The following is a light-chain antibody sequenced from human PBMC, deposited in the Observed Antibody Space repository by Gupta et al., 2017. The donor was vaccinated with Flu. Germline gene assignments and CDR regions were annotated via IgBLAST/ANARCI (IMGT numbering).Light chain of an antibody. V-gene: IGKV2-30*01. CDR3: RQGEHWLWA. Sequence: VALGQPASISCRSSQSLVYSDGNTVLHWFQQRPGQSPRRLIYLVSHRDSGVPDRFSGSGSGTDFTLKISRVEAEDVGVYFCRQGEHWLWAFGQGTKVEIK. CDR1: QSLVYSDGNTV. J-gene: IGKJ1*01. CDR2: LVS.